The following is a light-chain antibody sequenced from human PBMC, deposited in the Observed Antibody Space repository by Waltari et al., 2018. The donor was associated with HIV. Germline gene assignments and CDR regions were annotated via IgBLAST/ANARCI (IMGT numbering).Light chain of an antibody. V-gene: IGKV2-28*01. Sequence: DVVLTQSLLSLHVTPGESASIYCGSRQTPVRGNENNYLDWYLQKPGQSPRLLIYLGSTRATGVPDRFSGSGSGTDFKLNISRVEAEDVGVYCCMQAVQIPLTFGAGTKLEIK. J-gene: IGKJ3*01. CDR3: MQAVQIPLT. CDR2: LGS. CDR1: QTPVRGNENNY.